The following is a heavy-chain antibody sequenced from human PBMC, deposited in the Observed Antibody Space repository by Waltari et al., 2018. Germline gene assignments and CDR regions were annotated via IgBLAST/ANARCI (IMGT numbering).Heavy chain of an antibody. CDR3: AREVGGSSWSTTPRGDAFDI. CDR1: GDSIGSGYYY. J-gene: IGHJ3*02. Sequence: QLQLRESGPGLLKPSGTLSLTCSVSGDSIGSGYYYWGWIRQAPGKGLEWIGSIYFAGSTDYNPSLKSRLTISVDTSKNQCSLRLSSVTAADTAVYYCAREVGGSSWSTTPRGDAFDIWGQGTMVTVSS. D-gene: IGHD6-13*01. V-gene: IGHV4-39*07. CDR2: IYFAGST.